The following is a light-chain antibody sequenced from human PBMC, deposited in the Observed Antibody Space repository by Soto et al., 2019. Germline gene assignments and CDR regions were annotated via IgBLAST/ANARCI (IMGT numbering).Light chain of an antibody. CDR3: QQFSSYPLT. J-gene: IGKJ4*01. Sequence: EFVLTQSPGTLSLSPGERATLSCRASQTVRTNYLAWYQQKPGQAPKLLIYDASSRATGIPDRFSGGGSGTDFILTISRLEPEDFAEYYCQQFSSYPLTFGGGTKVEIK. CDR1: QTVRTNY. CDR2: DAS. V-gene: IGKV3-20*01.